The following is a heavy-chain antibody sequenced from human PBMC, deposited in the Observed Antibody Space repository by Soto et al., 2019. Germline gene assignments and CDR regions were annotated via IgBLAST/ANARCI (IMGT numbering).Heavy chain of an antibody. CDR3: WRGGLKPYRSWAVGWWFDS. Sequence: SETLSLTCTASGDTISSYYLSWVRQPPGKGLEWIWNIYYSGSNNYNPSLKSRVTISVDKTKNQSSLQLITMPAADAAAAYCWRGGLKPYRSWAVGWWFDSWGQGTLVTVSS. V-gene: IGHV4-59*01. CDR1: GDTISSYY. CDR2: IYYSGSN. J-gene: IGHJ5*01. D-gene: IGHD6-13*01.